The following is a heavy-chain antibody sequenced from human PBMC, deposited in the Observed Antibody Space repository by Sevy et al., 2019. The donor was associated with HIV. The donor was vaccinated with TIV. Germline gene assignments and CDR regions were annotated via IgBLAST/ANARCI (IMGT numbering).Heavy chain of an antibody. V-gene: IGHV3-48*02. CDR1: GFTFSSYS. J-gene: IGHJ5*02. CDR3: ARDRGYCSGGSCYRWFDT. Sequence: GGSLRLSCAASGFTFSSYSISWVRQTSGRGLEWISYISHDATDRKYADSVKGRFPISRDDANKSGYLQLNSLRDEDTAIYYCARDRGYCSGGSCYRWFDTWGLGTLVTVSS. CDR2: ISHDATDR. D-gene: IGHD2-15*01.